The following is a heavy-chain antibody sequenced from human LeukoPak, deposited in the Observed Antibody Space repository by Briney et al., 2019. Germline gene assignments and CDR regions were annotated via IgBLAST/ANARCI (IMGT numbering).Heavy chain of an antibody. CDR3: ARRTGYSSGSYLHDYYYYMDV. V-gene: IGHV3-20*04. CDR1: GSIFNDYG. Sequence: GGSLRLSCAASGSIFNDYGMSWVRQAPGQGPEWVSCIIWNGGSTDYAASLKGRFTISRDNARNSLYLQMNSLRAEDTARYYCARRTGYSSGSYLHDYYYYMDVWGKGTTVTVSS. CDR2: IIWNGGST. D-gene: IGHD6-19*01. J-gene: IGHJ6*03.